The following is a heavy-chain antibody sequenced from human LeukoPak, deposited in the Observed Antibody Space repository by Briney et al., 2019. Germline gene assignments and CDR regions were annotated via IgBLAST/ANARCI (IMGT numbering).Heavy chain of an antibody. CDR2: IGGGGGSI. D-gene: IGHD6-6*01. J-gene: IGHJ4*02. V-gene: IGHV3-23*01. CDR3: ASGGSSAY. CDR1: GFTFSSYA. Sequence: GGSLRLSCAASGFTFSSYAMIWVCQAPGKRLEWVSFIGGGGGSIYYADSVKGRFTISRDNSKNTLYLQMNSLRAEDTAVYYCASGGSSAYWGQGTLVTVSS.